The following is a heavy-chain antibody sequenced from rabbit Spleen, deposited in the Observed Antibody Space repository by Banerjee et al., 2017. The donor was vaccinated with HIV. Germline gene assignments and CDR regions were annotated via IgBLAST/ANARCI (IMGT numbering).Heavy chain of an antibody. V-gene: IGHV1S40*01. D-gene: IGHD4-1*01. J-gene: IGHJ6*01. CDR3: ARDLAGVIGWNLSL. CDR1: GFSLSTRYY. Sequence: QSLEESGGDLVKPGASLTLTCTASGFSLSTRYYMCWVRQAPGKGLEWIGCIDTGDGSTDYATWAKGRVTIYRASWTTVTLQMTSLTVADTASYFCARDLAGVIGWNLSLWGPGTLVTVS. CDR2: IDTGDGST.